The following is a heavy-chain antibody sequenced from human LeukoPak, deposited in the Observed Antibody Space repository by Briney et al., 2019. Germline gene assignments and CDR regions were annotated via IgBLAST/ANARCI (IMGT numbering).Heavy chain of an antibody. Sequence: GGSLRLSCAAPGFTFSSYAMSWVRQAPGKGLEWVSAISGSGGSTYYADSVKGRFTISRDNSKNTLYLQMNSLRAEDTAVYYCAKDLLSSYYDFWSGYYPTLYYYYGMDVWGQGTTVTVSS. J-gene: IGHJ6*02. D-gene: IGHD3-3*01. CDR2: ISGSGGST. V-gene: IGHV3-23*01. CDR3: AKDLLSSYYDFWSGYYPTLYYYYGMDV. CDR1: GFTFSSYA.